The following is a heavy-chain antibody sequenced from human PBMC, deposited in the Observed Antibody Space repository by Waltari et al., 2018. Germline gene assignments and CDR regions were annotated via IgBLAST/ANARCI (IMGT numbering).Heavy chain of an antibody. CDR3: ARLRAYSAYEPFDY. Sequence: QVQLVQSGAEVKKPGASVMVSCKASGYTFTDYYMHWVRPAPGQGLEWMGWINPNSGGTDDAQKFQGRVTMTRDTSISTAYMELSRLRSDDTAVYYCARLRAYSAYEPFDYWGQGTLVTVSS. CDR2: INPNSGGT. V-gene: IGHV1-2*02. D-gene: IGHD5-12*01. CDR1: GYTFTDYY. J-gene: IGHJ4*02.